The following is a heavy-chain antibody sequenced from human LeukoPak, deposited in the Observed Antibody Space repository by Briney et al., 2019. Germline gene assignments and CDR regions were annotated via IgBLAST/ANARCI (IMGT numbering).Heavy chain of an antibody. Sequence: GGSLRLSCAVSGFTFSSYVMSWVRQAPGKGLEWVSAISGSGGSTYYADSVKGRFTISRDNSKNTLYLQMNSLTVEDTAVYYCSRDPRHSDYWGQGTLVTVSS. J-gene: IGHJ4*02. CDR3: SRDPRHSDY. V-gene: IGHV3-23*01. CDR2: ISGSGGST. CDR1: GFTFSSYV.